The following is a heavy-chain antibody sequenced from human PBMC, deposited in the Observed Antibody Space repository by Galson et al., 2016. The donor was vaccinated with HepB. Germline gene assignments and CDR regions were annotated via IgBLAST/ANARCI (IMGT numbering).Heavy chain of an antibody. J-gene: IGHJ6*02. Sequence: SETLSLTCSVSGDSINSGSYYWGWIRQPPGKGLERIGTVHYSGSTYYIPSLNSRVTTSVDTSKNRFSLNLRSLTAADTAVYYCARHFLPSGFSSYFGMDVWGLGIMVTVSS. V-gene: IGHV4-39*01. D-gene: IGHD2/OR15-2a*01. CDR2: VHYSGST. CDR1: GDSINSGSYY. CDR3: ARHFLPSGFSSYFGMDV.